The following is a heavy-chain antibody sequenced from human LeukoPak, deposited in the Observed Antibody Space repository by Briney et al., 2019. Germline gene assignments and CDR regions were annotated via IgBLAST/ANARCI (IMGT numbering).Heavy chain of an antibody. CDR2: IYYSGST. CDR1: GGSISSHY. V-gene: IGHV4-59*11. Sequence: PLETLSLTCTVSGGSISSHYWSWIRQPPGKGLEWIGYIYYSGSTNYNPSLKSRVTISVDTSKNQFSLKLSSVTAADTAVYYCARYSGSYYPCFDYWGQGTLVTVSP. D-gene: IGHD1-26*01. J-gene: IGHJ4*02. CDR3: ARYSGSYYPCFDY.